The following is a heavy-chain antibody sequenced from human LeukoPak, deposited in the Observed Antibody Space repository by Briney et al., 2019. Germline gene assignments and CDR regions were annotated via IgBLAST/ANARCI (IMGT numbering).Heavy chain of an antibody. CDR2: IKDDGSER. J-gene: IGHJ4*02. D-gene: IGHD5-24*01. V-gene: IGHV3-7*01. CDR1: GFTFNTYW. Sequence: GGSLRLSCAASGFTFNTYWMSWVRQAPGKGLEWVANIKDDGSERYYVDSVKGRFSISRDNAKSSLYLQMNSLRAEDTAVYYCARGRYYFDSWGQGSLVTVSS. CDR3: ARGRYYFDS.